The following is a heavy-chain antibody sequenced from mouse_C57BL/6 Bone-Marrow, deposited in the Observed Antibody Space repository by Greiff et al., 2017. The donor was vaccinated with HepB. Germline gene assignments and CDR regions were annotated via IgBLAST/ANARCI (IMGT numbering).Heavy chain of an antibody. J-gene: IGHJ4*01. D-gene: IGHD2-4*01. CDR1: GFTFSSYA. CDR3: TRDPYDYDGKAMDY. V-gene: IGHV5-9-1*02. CDR2: ISSGGDYI. Sequence: EVQVVESGEGLVKPGGSLKLSCAASGFTFSSYAMSWVRQTPEKRLEWVAYISSGGDYIYYADTVKGRFTISRDNARNTLYLQMSSLKSEDTAMYYCTRDPYDYDGKAMDYWGQGTSVTVSS.